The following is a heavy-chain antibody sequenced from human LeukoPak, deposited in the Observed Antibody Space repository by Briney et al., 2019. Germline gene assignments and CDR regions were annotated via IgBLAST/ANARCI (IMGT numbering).Heavy chain of an antibody. J-gene: IGHJ4*02. D-gene: IGHD3-10*01. CDR1: GGSISSYF. CDR2: VYYSGST. CDR3: ARDSGRIDY. Sequence: SETLSLTCTVSGGSISSYFWSWIRQPPGKGLEWIGYVYYSGSTNYNPSLKSRVTISVDTSKKQFSLKLSSVTAADTAVYYCARDSGRIDYWGQGTLVTVSS. V-gene: IGHV4-59*12.